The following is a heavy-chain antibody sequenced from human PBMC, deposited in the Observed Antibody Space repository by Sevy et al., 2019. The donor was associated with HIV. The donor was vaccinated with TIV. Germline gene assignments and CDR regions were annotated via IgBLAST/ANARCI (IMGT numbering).Heavy chain of an antibody. CDR1: GYTFTGYY. J-gene: IGHJ4*02. Sequence: ASVKVSCKASGYTFTGYYMHWVRQAPGQGLEWMGRINPNSGGTNYAQKFQGRVTMTRDTSISTAYMELRRLRSDDTAVYYCASGGGSGSYYNNDYWGQGTLVTVSS. V-gene: IGHV1-2*06. D-gene: IGHD3-10*01. CDR2: INPNSGGT. CDR3: ASGGGSGSYYNNDY.